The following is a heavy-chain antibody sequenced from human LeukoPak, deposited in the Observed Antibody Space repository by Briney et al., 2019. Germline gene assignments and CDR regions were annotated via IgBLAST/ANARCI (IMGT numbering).Heavy chain of an antibody. CDR1: GGSISSSYSY. J-gene: IGHJ6*02. Sequence: SETLSLTCTVSGGSISSSYSYWGWIRQPPGKGLEWIGNIYYSGSTYYSPSLTSRVTVSVDTSENQFSLKLTSVTAADTAVYYCARAHSIASYYYGVDVWGQGTTVTVSS. CDR2: IYYSGST. CDR3: ARAHSIASYYYGVDV. V-gene: IGHV4-39*07. D-gene: IGHD2/OR15-2a*01.